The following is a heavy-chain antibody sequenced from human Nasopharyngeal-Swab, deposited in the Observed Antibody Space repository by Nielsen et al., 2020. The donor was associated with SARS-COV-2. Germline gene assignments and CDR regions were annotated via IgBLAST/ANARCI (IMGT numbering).Heavy chain of an antibody. J-gene: IGHJ6*02. CDR1: GYTFTSYG. Sequence: ASVKVSCKASGYTFTSYGISWVRQAPGQGLEWMGWISVYNGNTNYAQKLQGRVTMTTDTSTSTAYMELRSLRSDDTAVYYCARIPYCSSTSCYAVRGGNYYYYYGMDVWGQGTTVTVSS. D-gene: IGHD2-2*01. CDR3: ARIPYCSSTSCYAVRGGNYYYYYGMDV. CDR2: ISVYNGNT. V-gene: IGHV1-18*01.